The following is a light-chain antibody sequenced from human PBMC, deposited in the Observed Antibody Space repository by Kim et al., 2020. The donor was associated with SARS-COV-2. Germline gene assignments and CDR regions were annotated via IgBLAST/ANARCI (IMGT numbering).Light chain of an antibody. J-gene: IGKJ5*01. Sequence: DIQMTQSPSSLSASVGDRVTITCRASQSISSYLNWYQQKPGKAPKLLIYAASSLQSGVPSRFSGSGSGTDFTFIISNLQPEDIATYYCQQYHNLPFFGQGTRLEIK. CDR3: QQYHNLPF. V-gene: IGKV1-33*01. CDR1: QSISSY. CDR2: AAS.